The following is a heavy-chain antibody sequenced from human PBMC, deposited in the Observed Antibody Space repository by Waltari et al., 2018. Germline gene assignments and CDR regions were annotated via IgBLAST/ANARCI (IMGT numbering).Heavy chain of an antibody. D-gene: IGHD3-3*01. Sequence: QVQLQESGPGLVKPSETLSLTCTVSGGSISNFYWNWIRQPAGKGLEWIGRIYTTGSTNYNPSLKSRVTMSVDTSKSQFSLKLNSVTAADTAVYYCARDYLGVVLYGMDVWGQGTTVTVSS. J-gene: IGHJ6*02. CDR3: ARDYLGVVLYGMDV. CDR1: GGSISNFY. V-gene: IGHV4-4*07. CDR2: IYTTGST.